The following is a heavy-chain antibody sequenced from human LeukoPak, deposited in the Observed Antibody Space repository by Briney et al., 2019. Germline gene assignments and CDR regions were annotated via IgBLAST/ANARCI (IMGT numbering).Heavy chain of an antibody. V-gene: IGHV3-7*01. D-gene: IGHD6-6*01. J-gene: IGHJ5*02. Sequence: PGGSLRLSCAASGFTFSNYAMHWVRQAPGKGLEWVANIKPDGGATNYVDSVKGRLTISRDNAKNSLDLQMNSLRAEDTAVYYCARGGGSSSWGQGTLVTVSS. CDR2: IKPDGGAT. CDR1: GFTFSNYA. CDR3: ARGGGSSS.